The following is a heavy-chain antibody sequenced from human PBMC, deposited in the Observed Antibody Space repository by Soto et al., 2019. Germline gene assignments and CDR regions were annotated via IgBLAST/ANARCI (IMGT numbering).Heavy chain of an antibody. J-gene: IGHJ4*02. CDR1: GFTFISYG. V-gene: IGHV3-33*01. D-gene: IGHD1-26*01. CDR3: ASGNISPFDY. CDR2: IWYDGSNK. Sequence: PWGSLRLSCAASGFTFISYGIHWVRQAPGKGLEWVAVIWYDGSNKYYADSVKGRFTISRDNSKNTLYLQMNSLRAEDTAVYYCASGNISPFDYWGQGTLVTVSS.